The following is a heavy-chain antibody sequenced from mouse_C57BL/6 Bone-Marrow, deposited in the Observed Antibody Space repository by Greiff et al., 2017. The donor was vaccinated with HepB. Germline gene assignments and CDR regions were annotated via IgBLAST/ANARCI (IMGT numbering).Heavy chain of an antibody. J-gene: IGHJ4*01. V-gene: IGHV1-7*01. D-gene: IGHD1-2*01. Sequence: QVQLKESGAELVKPGASVKLSCKASGYTFTSYWMHWVKQRPGQGLEWIGYINPSSGYTKYNQKFKDKATLTVDKSSSTAYMQLNSQTYEDSAVSYCARSGYCRRYCAMDYWGQGTSGTVSS. CDR3: ARSGYCRRYCAMDY. CDR2: INPSSGYT. CDR1: GYTFTSYW.